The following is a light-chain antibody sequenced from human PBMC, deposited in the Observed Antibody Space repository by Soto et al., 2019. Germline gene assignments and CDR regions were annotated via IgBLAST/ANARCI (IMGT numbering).Light chain of an antibody. CDR3: SSYTSSSLYV. CDR1: NNDVGGYES. J-gene: IGLJ1*01. CDR2: DVS. Sequence: QSALTQPASVSGSPGQSITLSCTGTNNDVGGYESVSWYQQHAGRAPRLIIYDVSNRPSGVSGRFSGSKFGNTASLTISGLQAEDEADYYCSSYTSSSLYVFGTGTKLPS. V-gene: IGLV2-14*01.